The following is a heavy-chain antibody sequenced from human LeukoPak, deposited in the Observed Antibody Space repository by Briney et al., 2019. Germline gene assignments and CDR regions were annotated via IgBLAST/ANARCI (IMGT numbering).Heavy chain of an antibody. J-gene: IGHJ4*02. CDR2: ISGSGGST. CDR1: GFTFSSYA. Sequence: GGSLRLSCAASGFTFSSYAMSWVRQAPGKGLEWVSAISGSGGSTYYADSVKGRFTISRDDSKNTLYLQMNSLRAEDTAVYYCAKDRLNWNYCFDYWGQGTLVTVSS. D-gene: IGHD1-7*01. V-gene: IGHV3-23*01. CDR3: AKDRLNWNYCFDY.